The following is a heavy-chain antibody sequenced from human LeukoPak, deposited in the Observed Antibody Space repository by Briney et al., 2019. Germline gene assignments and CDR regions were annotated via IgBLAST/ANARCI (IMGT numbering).Heavy chain of an antibody. CDR2: IYSGSST. D-gene: IGHD3-16*01. Sequence: GGSLRLSCAASGFTVSSNYMSWVRQAPGRGLEWVSVIYSGSSTYYADSVKGRFTISRDNSKNTLYLQMNSLRAEDTAVYYCARDPFMITFGGVTDYWGQGTLVTVSS. J-gene: IGHJ4*02. V-gene: IGHV3-66*02. CDR1: GFTVSSNY. CDR3: ARDPFMITFGGVTDY.